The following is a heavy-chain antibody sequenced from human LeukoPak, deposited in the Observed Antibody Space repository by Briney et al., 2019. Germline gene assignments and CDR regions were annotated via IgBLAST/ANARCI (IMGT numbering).Heavy chain of an antibody. CDR1: GLTVSSNY. CDR3: AGGLGYARSY. J-gene: IGHJ4*02. D-gene: IGHD2-2*01. Sequence: GGSLRLSCVPSGLTVSSNYMSWVRQAPGKGLEWVSVTYSGGSTDYADSVKGRFTISRDNSKNTLYLQMNSLRVEDTAVYFCAGGLGYARSYWGQGTLVSVSS. V-gene: IGHV3-66*01. CDR2: TYSGGST.